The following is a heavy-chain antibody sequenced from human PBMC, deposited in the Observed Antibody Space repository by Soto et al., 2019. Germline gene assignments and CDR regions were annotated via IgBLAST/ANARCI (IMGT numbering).Heavy chain of an antibody. Sequence: QITLKESGPTLVKPTQTLTLTCTFSGFSLSSTRMAVGWIRQPPGKALEWLALIYWDDDKRYSPFLKSRLTITKDTAKNQVVLTMSNMDPVDTARYYCAHIVVACLGYYFDYWGPGTLVTVSS. CDR2: IYWDDDK. CDR1: GFSLSSTRMA. V-gene: IGHV2-5*02. CDR3: AHIVVACLGYYFDY. J-gene: IGHJ4*02. D-gene: IGHD5-12*01.